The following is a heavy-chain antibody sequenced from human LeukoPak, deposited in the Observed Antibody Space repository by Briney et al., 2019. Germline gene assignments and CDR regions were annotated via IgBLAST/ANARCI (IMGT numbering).Heavy chain of an antibody. CDR1: GDSVSSNSAA. Sequence: SQTLSLTCAISGDSVSSNSAAWNWLRQSPSRGLEWLGRTYYRPKWYNDYAVSVKSRITNNPDKSKYQFSLQLNSVTPDDTAVYYGSRDSSGWSLGFDSWGQGTLVTVSS. D-gene: IGHD6-19*01. J-gene: IGHJ4*02. CDR2: TYYRPKWYN. CDR3: SRDSSGWSLGFDS. V-gene: IGHV6-1*01.